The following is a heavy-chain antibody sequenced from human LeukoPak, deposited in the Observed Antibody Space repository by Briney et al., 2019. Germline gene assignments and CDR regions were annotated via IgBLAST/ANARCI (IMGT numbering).Heavy chain of an antibody. Sequence: PGGSLRLSCAASGFTFSSYSMNWVRQAPGKGLEWVSSISSSSYIYYADSVKGRFTISRDNAKNSLYLQMNSLRAEDTAVYCCARDLITGTTGAFDIWGQGTMVTVSS. D-gene: IGHD1-20*01. V-gene: IGHV3-21*01. CDR2: ISSSSYI. CDR3: ARDLITGTTGAFDI. CDR1: GFTFSSYS. J-gene: IGHJ3*02.